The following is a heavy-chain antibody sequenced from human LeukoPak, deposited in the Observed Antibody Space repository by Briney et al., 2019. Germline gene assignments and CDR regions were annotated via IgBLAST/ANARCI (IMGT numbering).Heavy chain of an antibody. CDR1: GFTFSSYG. D-gene: IGHD3-22*01. V-gene: IGHV3-30*18. CDR3: AKDSSGYYEYFDAFDI. CDR2: ISYDGSNK. Sequence: GGSLRLSCAASGFTFSSYGMHWVRQAPGKGLEWVAVISYDGSNKYYADSVKGRFTISRDNSKNTLYLQMNSLRAEDTAVYYCAKDSSGYYEYFDAFDIWGQGTKVTVSS. J-gene: IGHJ3*02.